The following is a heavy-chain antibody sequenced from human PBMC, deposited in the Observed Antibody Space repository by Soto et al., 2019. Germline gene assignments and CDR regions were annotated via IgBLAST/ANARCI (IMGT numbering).Heavy chain of an antibody. CDR2: IIPIFGTA. CDR1: GGTFSSYA. CDR3: ARDRGYYDYVWGSYHYRSFDY. D-gene: IGHD3-16*02. J-gene: IGHJ4*02. V-gene: IGHV1-69*12. Sequence: QVQLVQSGAEVKKPGSSVKVSCKASGGTFSSYAISWVRQAPGQGLEWMGGIIPIFGTANYAQKFQGRVTVTADESTSTASMELSSLRSEDTAVYFCARDRGYYDYVWGSYHYRSFDYWGQGTLVTVSS.